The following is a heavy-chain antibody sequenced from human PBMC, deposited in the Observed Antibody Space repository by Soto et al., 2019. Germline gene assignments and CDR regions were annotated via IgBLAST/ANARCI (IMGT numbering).Heavy chain of an antibody. CDR2: ISGSGDST. Sequence: GGSLRLSXAASGFTFDNYAMSWVRQAPGKGLEWLSVISGSGDSTYYADSVKGRFTISRDNSKNTLYLQMTSLRAEDTAVYYCAKDRSSWPPYFFDYWGQGTLVTVSS. V-gene: IGHV3-23*01. J-gene: IGHJ4*02. CDR3: AKDRSSWPPYFFDY. CDR1: GFTFDNYA. D-gene: IGHD6-13*01.